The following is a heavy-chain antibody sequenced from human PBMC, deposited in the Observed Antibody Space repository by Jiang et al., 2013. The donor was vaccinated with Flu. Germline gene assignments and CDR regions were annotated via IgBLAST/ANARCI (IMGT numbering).Heavy chain of an antibody. CDR3: ARCPSGDFYQLRMFDF. J-gene: IGHJ5*01. D-gene: IGHD2-2*01. V-gene: IGHV2-26*01. CDR2: XFSTDET. Sequence: KPTQTLTLTCTVSGFSLTKPKMGVSWIRQPPGKALQWLGNXFSTDETVYDSSLKTRVTFSKDTSKSQVVLTMTNMQPEDTATYFCARCPSGDFYQLRMFDFWGPGILVTVSS. CDR1: GFSLTKPKMG.